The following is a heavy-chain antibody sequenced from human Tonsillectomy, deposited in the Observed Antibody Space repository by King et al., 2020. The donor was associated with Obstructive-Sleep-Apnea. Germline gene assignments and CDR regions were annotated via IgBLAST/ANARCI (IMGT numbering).Heavy chain of an antibody. J-gene: IGHJ3*02. D-gene: IGHD3-10*01. V-gene: IGHV1-2*02. Sequence: QLVQSGAEVKKPGASMKVSCKASGYTFTDYYMHWVRQAPGQGLEWMGWINPNSGGTNYAQTFQERVTMTRDTSISTAYMDLSRLRSDDTAVYYCTRGFGDAFDIWGQGTMVTVSS. CDR1: GYTFTDYY. CDR3: TRGFGDAFDI. CDR2: INPNSGGT.